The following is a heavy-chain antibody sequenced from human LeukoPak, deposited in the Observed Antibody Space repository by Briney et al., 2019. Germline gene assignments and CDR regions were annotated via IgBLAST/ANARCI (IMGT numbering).Heavy chain of an antibody. Sequence: GGSLRLSCAASGFTFSSYAMSWVRQAPGKGLEWVSAISGSGGSTYYADSVKGRFAISRDNSKNTLYLQMNSLRAEDTAVYYYAKDYRGSYSGNWFDPWGQGTLVTVSS. D-gene: IGHD1-26*01. J-gene: IGHJ5*02. V-gene: IGHV3-23*01. CDR1: GFTFSSYA. CDR3: AKDYRGSYSGNWFDP. CDR2: ISGSGGST.